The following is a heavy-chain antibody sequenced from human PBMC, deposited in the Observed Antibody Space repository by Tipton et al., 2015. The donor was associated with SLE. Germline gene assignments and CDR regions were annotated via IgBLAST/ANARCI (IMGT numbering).Heavy chain of an antibody. Sequence: SLRLSCAASGFSFSSYAMSWVRQAPGKGLEWVSYISSSSSTIYYADSVKGRFTISRDNAKNSLYLQMNSLRAEDTAVYYCARDSKVFQAFDIWGQGTMVTVSS. CDR1: GFSFSSYA. V-gene: IGHV3-48*01. D-gene: IGHD2-21*01. CDR2: ISSSSSTI. CDR3: ARDSKVFQAFDI. J-gene: IGHJ3*02.